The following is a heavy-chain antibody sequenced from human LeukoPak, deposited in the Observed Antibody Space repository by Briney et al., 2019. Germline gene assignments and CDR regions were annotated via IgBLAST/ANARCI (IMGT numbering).Heavy chain of an antibody. J-gene: IGHJ3*02. CDR2: ISAYNGNT. V-gene: IGHV1-18*01. CDR3: AREASYDYVWGSYRPHDAFDI. Sequence: GASVKVSCKATGYTFTSYGISWVRQAPGQGLEWMGWISAYNGNTNYAQKLQGRVTMTTDTSTSTAYMELRSLRSDDTAVYYCAREASYDYVWGSYRPHDAFDIWGQGTMVTVSS. CDR1: GYTFTSYG. D-gene: IGHD3-16*02.